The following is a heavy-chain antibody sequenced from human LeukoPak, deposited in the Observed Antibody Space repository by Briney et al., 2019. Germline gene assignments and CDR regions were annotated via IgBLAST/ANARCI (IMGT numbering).Heavy chain of an antibody. J-gene: IGHJ4*02. CDR1: GFTFSSYG. Sequence: PGGSLRLSCAASGFTFSSYGMHWVRQAPGKGLEWVAVISYDGSNKYYADSVKGRFTISRDNSKNTLYLQMNSLRAEDTAVYYCARERASHWGQGTLVTVSS. V-gene: IGHV3-30*19. CDR3: ARERASH. CDR2: ISYDGSNK.